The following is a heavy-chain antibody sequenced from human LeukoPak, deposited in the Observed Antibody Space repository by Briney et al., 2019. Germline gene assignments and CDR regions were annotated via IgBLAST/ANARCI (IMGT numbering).Heavy chain of an antibody. V-gene: IGHV4-39*07. J-gene: IGHJ5*02. D-gene: IGHD3-10*01. Sequence: PSETLSLTCTVSGGSISSSSYYWGWIRQPPGKGLEWIGSIYYSGSTYYNPSLKSRVTISVDTSKNQFSLKLSSVTAADTAVYYCDGSPDRFGWFDPWGQGTLVTVSS. CDR1: GGSISSSSYY. CDR3: DGSPDRFGWFDP. CDR2: IYYSGST.